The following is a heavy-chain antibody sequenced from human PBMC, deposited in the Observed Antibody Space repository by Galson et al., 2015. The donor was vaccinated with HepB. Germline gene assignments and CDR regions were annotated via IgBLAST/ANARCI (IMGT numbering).Heavy chain of an antibody. CDR3: TRDDYYDSSGYYGSSSPDAFDI. J-gene: IGHJ3*02. CDR1: GFTFGDYA. V-gene: IGHV3-49*03. Sequence: SLRLSCAASGFTFGDYAMSWFRQAPGKGLEWVGFIRSKAYGGTTEYAASVKGRFTISRDDSKSIAYLQMNSLKTEDTAVYYCTRDDYYDSSGYYGSSSPDAFDIWG. D-gene: IGHD3-22*01. CDR2: IRSKAYGGTT.